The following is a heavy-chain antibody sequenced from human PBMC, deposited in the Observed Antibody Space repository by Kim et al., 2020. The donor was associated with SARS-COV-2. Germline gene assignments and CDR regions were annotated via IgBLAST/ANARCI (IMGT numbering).Heavy chain of an antibody. CDR3: AGLEGFCTPTSCYFYSDS. CDR1: GVSVSDTHHY. J-gene: IGHJ4*02. CDR2: FDSSGNT. D-gene: IGHD2-8*01. Sequence: SETLSLTCTVSGVSVSDTHHYWGWIRQSPGKGLEWIGSFDSSGNTFYSPSLKSRITMPVDMSKNQFSLKLASVTAADTGFYFCAGLEGFCTPTSCYFYSDSWGQGTLVTVSS. V-gene: IGHV4-39*01.